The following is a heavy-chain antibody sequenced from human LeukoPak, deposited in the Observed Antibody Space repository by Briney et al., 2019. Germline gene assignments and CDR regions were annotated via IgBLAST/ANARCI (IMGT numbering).Heavy chain of an antibody. V-gene: IGHV3-53*01. CDR2: IYSGGST. CDR3: ARCTAMVYDY. J-gene: IGHJ4*02. D-gene: IGHD5-18*01. Sequence: GGSLRLSCADSGSTVSSNYMSWVRQAPGKGLEWVSVIYSGGSTYYADSVKGRFTISRDNSKNTLYLQMNSLRAEDTAVYYCARCTAMVYDYWGQGTLVTVSS. CDR1: GSTVSSNY.